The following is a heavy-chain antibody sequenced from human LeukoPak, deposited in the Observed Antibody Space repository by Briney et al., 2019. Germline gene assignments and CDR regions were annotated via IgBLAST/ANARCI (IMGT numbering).Heavy chain of an antibody. Sequence: SVKVSCKASGGTFSSYAISWVRQAPGQGLEWMGGIIPIFGTANHAQKFQGRVTITTDESTSTAYMELSSLRSEDTAVYYCARVSGITGATEFDPWGQGTLVTVSS. V-gene: IGHV1-69*05. CDR1: GGTFSSYA. CDR3: ARVSGITGATEFDP. J-gene: IGHJ5*02. D-gene: IGHD1-7*01. CDR2: IIPIFGTA.